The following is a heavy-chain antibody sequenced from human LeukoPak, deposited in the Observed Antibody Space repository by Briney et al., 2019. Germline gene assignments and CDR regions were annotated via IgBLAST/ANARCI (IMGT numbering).Heavy chain of an antibody. Sequence: ASVKVSCKASGYTFTSYYMHWVRQAPGQGLEWMGIINPSGGSTSYAQKFQGRVTMTRDTSTSTVYMELSSLRSEDTAVYYCARGGRSSSWELGWFDPWGQGTLVTVSS. CDR3: ARGGRSSSWELGWFDP. CDR2: INPSGGST. V-gene: IGHV1-46*01. J-gene: IGHJ5*02. D-gene: IGHD6-13*01. CDR1: GYTFTSYY.